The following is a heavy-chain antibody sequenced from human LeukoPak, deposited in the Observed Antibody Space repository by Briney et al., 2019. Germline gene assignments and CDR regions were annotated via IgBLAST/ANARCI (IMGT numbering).Heavy chain of an antibody. J-gene: IGHJ4*02. D-gene: IGHD6-13*01. V-gene: IGHV3-53*01. Sequence: PGGSLRLSCAASGFTVNSNYLSWVRQAPGKGLEWVSTLYNTGNTYYANSVKGRFSISRDNSKNTLFLQMNSLRAEDTVVYYCARLTADGRLYFVDWGPGTQVTVSS. CDR2: LYNTGNT. CDR3: ARLTADGRLYFVD. CDR1: GFTVNSNY.